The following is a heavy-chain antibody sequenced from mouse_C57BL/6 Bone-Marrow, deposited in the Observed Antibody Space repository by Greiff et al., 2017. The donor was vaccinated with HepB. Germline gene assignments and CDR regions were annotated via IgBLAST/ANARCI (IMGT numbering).Heavy chain of an antibody. V-gene: IGHV1-55*01. CDR3: AREGATVAAHWYFDV. Sequence: QVQLKQPGAELVKPGASVKMSCKASGYTFTSYWITWVKQRPGQGLEWIGDIYPGSGSTNYNEKFKSKATLTVDTSSSTAYMQLSSLTSEDSAVYYCAREGATVAAHWYFDVWGTGTTVTVSS. J-gene: IGHJ1*03. CDR1: GYTFTSYW. D-gene: IGHD1-1*01. CDR2: IYPGSGST.